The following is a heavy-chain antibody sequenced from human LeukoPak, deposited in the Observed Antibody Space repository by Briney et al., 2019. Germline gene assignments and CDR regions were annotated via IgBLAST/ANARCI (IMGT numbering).Heavy chain of an antibody. D-gene: IGHD6-19*01. J-gene: IGHJ4*02. Sequence: SETLSLTCTVSVDSITSSYWSWIRQPPGKGLEWIGYIYYSGSSDYNPSLKSRVTISVDTSKNQFSLKLSSVTAADTAVYYCARISLRGCDSWGQGTLVTVSS. CDR2: IYYSGSS. CDR1: VDSITSSY. V-gene: IGHV4-59*01. CDR3: ARISLRGCDS.